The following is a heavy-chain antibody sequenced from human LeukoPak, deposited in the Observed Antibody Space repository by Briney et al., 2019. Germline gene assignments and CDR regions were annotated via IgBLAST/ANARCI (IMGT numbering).Heavy chain of an antibody. CDR1: GFTFDDYA. J-gene: IGHJ3*02. V-gene: IGHV3-9*01. CDR2: ISWNSGRI. CDR3: AKAFSRFCSGGTCYSLIAFDI. D-gene: IGHD2-15*01. Sequence: PGGSLRLSCAASGFTFDDYAMHWVRQAPGKGLEWVSGISWNSGRIGYADFVKGRFTISRDNAKNSLYLQMNSLRAEDTALYYCAKAFSRFCSGGTCYSLIAFDIWGQGTMVSVS.